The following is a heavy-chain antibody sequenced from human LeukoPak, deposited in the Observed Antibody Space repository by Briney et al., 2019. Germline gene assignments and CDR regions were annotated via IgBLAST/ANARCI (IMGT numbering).Heavy chain of an antibody. D-gene: IGHD2-2*01. Sequence: TLSLTXXXSGXXVSSNSVTWNWIRQSPSRGLEWLGRTYYRSTWYNDYAVSVRGRITVNPDTSKNQFSLHLNSVTPEDTAVYYCARRLTQYDCFDPWGQGILVTVSS. CDR1: GXXVSSNSVT. CDR2: TYYRSTWYN. V-gene: IGHV6-1*01. J-gene: IGHJ5*02. CDR3: ARRLTQYDCFDP.